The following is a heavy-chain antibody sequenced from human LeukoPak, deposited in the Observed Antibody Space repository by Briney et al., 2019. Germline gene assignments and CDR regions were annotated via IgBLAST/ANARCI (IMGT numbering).Heavy chain of an antibody. Sequence: ASVKVSCKASGYTFTSYYMHWVRQAPGQGLEWMGIINPSGGSTSYAQKFQGRVTMTRDTSTSTVYMELSSLRSEDTAVYYCARDMSYYDSSGYHHDYWGQGTLVTVSS. V-gene: IGHV1-46*01. CDR2: INPSGGST. CDR3: ARDMSYYDSSGYHHDY. J-gene: IGHJ4*02. CDR1: GYTFTSYY. D-gene: IGHD3-22*01.